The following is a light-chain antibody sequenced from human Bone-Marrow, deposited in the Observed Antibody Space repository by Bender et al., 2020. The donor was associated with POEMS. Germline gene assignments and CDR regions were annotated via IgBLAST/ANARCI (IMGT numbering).Light chain of an antibody. CDR1: NSDIGRYNL. CDR2: EVS. J-gene: IGLJ3*02. Sequence: QSALTQPASVSASPGQPITISCSGTNSDIGRYNLVSWYQQHPGKAPKLMIYEVSKRPSGVSNGFSGSKSGNTASLTISGLQPEDEADYYCCSYAGSSTWVFGGGTKLTVL. CDR3: CSYAGSSTWV. V-gene: IGLV2-23*02.